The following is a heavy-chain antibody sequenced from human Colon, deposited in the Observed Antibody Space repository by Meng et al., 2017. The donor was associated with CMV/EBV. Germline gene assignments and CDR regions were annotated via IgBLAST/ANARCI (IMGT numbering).Heavy chain of an antibody. D-gene: IGHD3-9*01. Sequence: ASVKVSCKASGYTFTSFYIHWVRQAPGQGLEWMGIINPSGGSTNYAQKVQGRVTMTRDTSTSTVHMELSSLRSEDTAVYYCATYYDVLTGYYRAFLDPWGQGTLVTVSS. J-gene: IGHJ5*02. CDR2: INPSGGST. CDR1: GYTFTSFY. V-gene: IGHV1-46*01. CDR3: ATYYDVLTGYYRAFLDP.